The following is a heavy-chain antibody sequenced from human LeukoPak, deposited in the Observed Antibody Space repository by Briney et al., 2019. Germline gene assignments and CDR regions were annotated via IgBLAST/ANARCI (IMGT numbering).Heavy chain of an antibody. CDR1: GFTFSSYE. CDR3: AWGAFDAFDI. V-gene: IGHV3-48*03. CDR2: ISSSGSTI. J-gene: IGHJ3*02. D-gene: IGHD7-27*01. Sequence: GGSLRLSCAASGFTFSSYEMNWVRQAPGKGLEWVSYISSSGSTIYYADSVKGRFTISRDNAKNSLYLQMNSLRAEDTAVYYCAWGAFDAFDIWGQGTMVTVSS.